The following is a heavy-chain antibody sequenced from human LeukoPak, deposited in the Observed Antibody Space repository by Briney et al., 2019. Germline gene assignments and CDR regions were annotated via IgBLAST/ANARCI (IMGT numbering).Heavy chain of an antibody. CDR1: GGSFSGYY. CDR3: ARDGHPYYFDY. CDR2: INHSGST. Sequence: SETLSLTCAVYGGSFSGYYWSWIRQPPGKGLEWIGEINHSGSTNYNPSLKSRVTISVDTSKNQFSLKLSSVTAADTAVYYCARDGHPYYFDYWGQGTLVTVSS. J-gene: IGHJ4*02. V-gene: IGHV4-34*01.